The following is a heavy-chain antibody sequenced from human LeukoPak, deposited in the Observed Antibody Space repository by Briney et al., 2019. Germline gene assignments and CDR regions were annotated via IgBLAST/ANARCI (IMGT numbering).Heavy chain of an antibody. CDR2: INTNTGNP. CDR3: ARTILAVAPWNFDY. Sequence: ASVKVSCKASGYTFTSYAMNWVRQAPGQGLEWMGWINTNTGNPTYAQGFTGRFVFSLDTSVSTAYLQISSLKAEDTAVYYCARTILAVAPWNFDYWGQGTLVTVSS. D-gene: IGHD6-19*01. V-gene: IGHV7-4-1*02. CDR1: GYTFTSYA. J-gene: IGHJ4*02.